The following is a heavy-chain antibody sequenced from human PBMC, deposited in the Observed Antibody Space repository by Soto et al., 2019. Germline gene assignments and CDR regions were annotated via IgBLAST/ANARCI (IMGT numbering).Heavy chain of an antibody. V-gene: IGHV4-61*01. CDR3: AREAGVDTAMDNYYGMDV. Sequence: SETLSLTCPVSGGSVSSGSYYWSWIRQPPGKGLEWSGYIYYSGSTNYNPSLKSRVTISVDTSKNQFSLKLSSVTAADTAVYYCAREAGVDTAMDNYYGMDVWGQGTTVTVSS. J-gene: IGHJ6*02. CDR2: IYYSGST. CDR1: GGSVSSGSYY. D-gene: IGHD5-18*01.